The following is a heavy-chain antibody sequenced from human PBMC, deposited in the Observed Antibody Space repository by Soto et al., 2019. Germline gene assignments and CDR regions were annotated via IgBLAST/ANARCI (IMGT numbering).Heavy chain of an antibody. CDR3: ARSPPYYDILTGYPSYYYMAV. D-gene: IGHD3-9*01. CDR2: IYYSGST. V-gene: IGHV4-59*01. J-gene: IGHJ6*03. Sequence: SETLSLTCTVSGGSISSYYWSWIRQPPGKGLEWIGYIYYSGSTNYNPSLKSRVTISVDTSKNQFSLKLSSVTAADTAVYYCARSPPYYDILTGYPSYYYMAVWGKGTTVTVSS. CDR1: GGSISSYY.